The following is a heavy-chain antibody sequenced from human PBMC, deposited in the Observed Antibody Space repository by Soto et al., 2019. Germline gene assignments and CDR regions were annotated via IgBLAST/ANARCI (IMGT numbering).Heavy chain of an antibody. J-gene: IGHJ4*02. CDR3: AKYGVSGYYFDY. CDR1: GFTFSSYG. V-gene: IGHV3-30*18. CDR2: ISYDGSNK. Sequence: PGGSLRLSCAASGFTFSSYGMHWVRQAPGKGLEWVAVISYDGSNKYYADSVKGRFTISRDNSKNTLYLQMNSLRAEDTAVYYCAKYGVSGYYFDYWGQGTLVTVSS. D-gene: IGHD3-22*01.